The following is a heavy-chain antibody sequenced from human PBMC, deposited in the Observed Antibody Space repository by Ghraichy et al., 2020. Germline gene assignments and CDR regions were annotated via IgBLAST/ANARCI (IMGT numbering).Heavy chain of an antibody. D-gene: IGHD2-2*01. CDR1: GFTFSSYA. J-gene: IGHJ4*02. CDR2: ISYDGSNK. V-gene: IGHV3-30-3*01. Sequence: GSLRLSCTASGFTFSSYAMHWVRQAPGKGLEWVAVISYDGSNKYYADSVKGRFTISRDNSKNTLYLQMNSLRAEDTAVYYCARDSCSSTSCYLSYWGQGTLVTVSS. CDR3: ARDSCSSTSCYLSY.